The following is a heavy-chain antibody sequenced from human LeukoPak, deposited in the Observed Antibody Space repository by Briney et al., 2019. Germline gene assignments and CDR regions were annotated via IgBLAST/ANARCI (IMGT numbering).Heavy chain of an antibody. J-gene: IGHJ3*02. Sequence: GGSLRLSCAASGFTVSSNYMSWVRQAPGKGLEWVSSISSSSSYIYYADSVKGRFTISRDNAKNSLYLQMNSLRAEDTAVYYCARDSSGGSGAFDIWGQGTMVTVSS. D-gene: IGHD6-19*01. CDR1: GFTVSSNY. CDR3: ARDSSGGSGAFDI. CDR2: ISSSSSYI. V-gene: IGHV3-21*01.